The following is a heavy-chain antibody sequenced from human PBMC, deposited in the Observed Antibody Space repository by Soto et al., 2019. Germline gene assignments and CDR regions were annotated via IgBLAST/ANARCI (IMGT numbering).Heavy chain of an antibody. CDR3: ARDGRHYDFWRGWFDP. Sequence: QVQLVQSGAEVKKPGSSVKVSCKASGGTFSSYAISWVRQAPGQGLEWMGGIIPIFGTANYAQKFQGRVTITADKSTSTAYMELSSLRSEDTGVYYCARDGRHYDFWRGWFDPWGQGTLVTVSS. J-gene: IGHJ5*02. D-gene: IGHD3-3*01. CDR1: GGTFSSYA. CDR2: IIPIFGTA. V-gene: IGHV1-69*06.